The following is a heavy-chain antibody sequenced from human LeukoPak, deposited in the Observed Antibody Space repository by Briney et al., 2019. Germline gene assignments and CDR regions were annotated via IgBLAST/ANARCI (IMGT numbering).Heavy chain of an antibody. Sequence: PGGSLRLSCAASGFSFSTYAMHWVRQAPGKGLEWVANIKQDGSEKYYVDSVKGRFTISRDNAKNSLYLQMNSLRAEDTAVYYCARDWFHYDFWSGYPTTDYWGQGTLVTVSS. CDR2: IKQDGSEK. V-gene: IGHV3-7*01. D-gene: IGHD3-3*01. J-gene: IGHJ4*02. CDR3: ARDWFHYDFWSGYPTTDY. CDR1: GFSFSTYA.